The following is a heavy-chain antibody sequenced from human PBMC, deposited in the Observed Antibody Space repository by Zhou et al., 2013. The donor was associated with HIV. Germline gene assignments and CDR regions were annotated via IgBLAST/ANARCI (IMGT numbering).Heavy chain of an antibody. CDR3: ASGCLGGDCSFDH. J-gene: IGHJ4*02. V-gene: IGHV1-18*04. CDR1: GYTFTSYY. D-gene: IGHD2-21*02. CDR2: ISAYNGNT. Sequence: QVQLVQSGAEVKKPGTSVKVSCKASGYTFTSYYLHWVRQAPGQGLEWMGWISAYNGNTNYAQKLQGRVTMTTDTSTSTAYMKLTSLRSEDTAVYYCASGCLGGDCSFDHWGQGTLVTVSA.